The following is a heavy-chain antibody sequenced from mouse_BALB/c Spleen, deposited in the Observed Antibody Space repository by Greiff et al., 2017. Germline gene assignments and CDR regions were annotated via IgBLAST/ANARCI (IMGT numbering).Heavy chain of an antibody. CDR3: ARDYYGSSYDWYFDV. J-gene: IGHJ1*01. Sequence: DVHLVESGGGLVQPGGSLRLSCATSGFTFTDYYMSWVRQPPGKALEWLGFIRNKANGYTTEYSASVKGRFTFSRDNSQSILYLQMNTLRAEDSATYYCARDYYGSSYDWYFDVWGAGTTVTVSS. CDR1: GFTFTDYY. CDR2: IRNKANGYTT. D-gene: IGHD1-1*01. V-gene: IGHV7-3*02.